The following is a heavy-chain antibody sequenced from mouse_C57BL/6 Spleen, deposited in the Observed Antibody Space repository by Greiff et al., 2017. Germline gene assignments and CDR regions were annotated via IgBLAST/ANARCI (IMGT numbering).Heavy chain of an antibody. CDR3: ARVTTVVANCDFDV. CDR2: ISSGSSTI. D-gene: IGHD1-1*01. J-gene: IGHJ1*03. CDR1: GFTFSDYG. Sequence: EVMLVESGGGLVKPGGSLTLSYAASGFTFSDYGMHWVRQAPEKGLEWVAYISSGSSTIYYADTVKGRFTISRDNAKNTLFLQMTSLRSEDTAMYYVARVTTVVANCDFDVWGTGTTVTVSS. V-gene: IGHV5-17*01.